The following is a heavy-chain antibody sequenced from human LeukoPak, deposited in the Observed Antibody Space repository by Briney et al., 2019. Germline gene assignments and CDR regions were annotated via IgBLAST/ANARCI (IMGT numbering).Heavy chain of an antibody. D-gene: IGHD3-10*01. Sequence: SETLSLTCAVYGGSFSGYYWSWIRQPPGKGLEWIGEINHSGSTNYNPSLKSRVTISVDTPKNQFSLKLSSVTAADTAVYYCARLLRNYGSGSLDYWGQGTLVTVSS. V-gene: IGHV4-34*01. CDR2: INHSGST. CDR3: ARLLRNYGSGSLDY. CDR1: GGSFSGYY. J-gene: IGHJ4*02.